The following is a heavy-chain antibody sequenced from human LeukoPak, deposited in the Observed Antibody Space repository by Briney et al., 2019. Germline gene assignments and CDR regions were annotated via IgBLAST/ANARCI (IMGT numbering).Heavy chain of an antibody. J-gene: IGHJ4*02. Sequence: PGGSLRLSCAASGFTFSSYAMHRVRQAPGKGLEWVAVISYDGSNKYYADSVKGRFTISRDNSKNTLYLQMNSLRAEDTAVYYCARSGVTGFDYWGQGTLVTVSS. D-gene: IGHD2-8*02. CDR2: ISYDGSNK. V-gene: IGHV3-30*04. CDR1: GFTFSSYA. CDR3: ARSGVTGFDY.